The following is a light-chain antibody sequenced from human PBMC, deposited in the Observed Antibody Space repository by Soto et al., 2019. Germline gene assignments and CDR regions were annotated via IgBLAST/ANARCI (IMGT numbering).Light chain of an antibody. CDR1: SSDVGGYNY. Sequence: QSALTQPASVSGSPGQSITISCTGTSSDVGGYNYVSWYQQHPGKAPKLMIYDVSIRPSGVSHRVSGSKSGNTASLTISGLQAEDEADYYCSSYTSSTTYVFGTGTKVTVL. J-gene: IGLJ1*01. V-gene: IGLV2-14*01. CDR3: SSYTSSTTYV. CDR2: DVS.